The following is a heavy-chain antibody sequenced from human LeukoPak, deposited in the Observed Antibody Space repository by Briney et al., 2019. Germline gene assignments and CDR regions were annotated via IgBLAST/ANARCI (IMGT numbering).Heavy chain of an antibody. J-gene: IGHJ4*02. V-gene: IGHV4-39*01. CDR2: IYYSGNT. CDR3: ARQSTAMGTFDY. D-gene: IGHD5-18*01. Sequence: PSETLSLTCTVSGGSISNSYYYWGWIRQPPGKGLEWIGSIYYSGNTYYNPSLKSRGTISVDTSKNQFSLKLSSVTAADTAVYYCARQSTAMGTFDYWGQGTLVPVPS. CDR1: GGSISNSYYY.